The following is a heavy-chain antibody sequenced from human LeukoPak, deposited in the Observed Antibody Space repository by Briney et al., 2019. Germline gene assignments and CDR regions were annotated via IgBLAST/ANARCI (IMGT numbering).Heavy chain of an antibody. CDR1: GGSMSNYY. CDR3: AREDSSGFLYYFDY. Sequence: SETLSLTCTVSGGSMSNYYWSWIRQPPGKGLEWIGYIYYSGSTNYNPSLKTRITISVDTSKNQFSLKLSSVTAADTAVYYCAREDSSGFLYYFDYWGQGTLVTVSS. CDR2: IYYSGST. V-gene: IGHV4-59*12. J-gene: IGHJ4*02. D-gene: IGHD3-22*01.